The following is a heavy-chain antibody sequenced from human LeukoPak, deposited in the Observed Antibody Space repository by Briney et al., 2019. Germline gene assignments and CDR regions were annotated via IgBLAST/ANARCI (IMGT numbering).Heavy chain of an antibody. D-gene: IGHD3-10*01. CDR3: AKVSFGELLYDAFDI. CDR1: GFTFSSYG. Sequence: PGESLRLSCAASGFTFSSYGMHWVRQAPGKGLAWVAVTSYDGSHKYYSDSVKGRFTISRDNSKNTLYLQMNSLRAEDTAVYYCAKVSFGELLYDAFDIWGQGTMVTVSS. V-gene: IGHV3-30*18. J-gene: IGHJ3*02. CDR2: TSYDGSHK.